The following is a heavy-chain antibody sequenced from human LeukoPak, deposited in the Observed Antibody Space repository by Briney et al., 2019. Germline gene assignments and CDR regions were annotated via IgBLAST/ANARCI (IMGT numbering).Heavy chain of an antibody. CDR2: ISYDGSNK. J-gene: IGHJ4*02. Sequence: PGGSLRLSCAASGFTFSDYYMSWIRQAPGKGLEWVAVISYDGSNKYYADSVKGRFTISRDNSKNTLYLQMNSLRAEDTAVYYCARGSLRYFDWLLPHFDYWGQGTLVTVSS. CDR3: ARGSLRYFDWLLPHFDY. CDR1: GFTFSDYY. V-gene: IGHV3-30*14. D-gene: IGHD3-9*01.